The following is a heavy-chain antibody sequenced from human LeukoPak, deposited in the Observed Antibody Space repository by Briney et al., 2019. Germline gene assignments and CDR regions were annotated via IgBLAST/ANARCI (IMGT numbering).Heavy chain of an antibody. D-gene: IGHD6-19*01. Sequence: PGGSLRLSCAPSGFILSTYGVRWVRQPPGKGLEWVSGITGTGGSTYYADSVKGRFTVSRDTSKNTLYLQMNSLRAEDTAIYYCAKDHGIAVAGFYYWGQGTLVTVSS. CDR1: GFILSTYG. J-gene: IGHJ4*02. CDR3: AKDHGIAVAGFYY. CDR2: ITGTGGST. V-gene: IGHV3-23*01.